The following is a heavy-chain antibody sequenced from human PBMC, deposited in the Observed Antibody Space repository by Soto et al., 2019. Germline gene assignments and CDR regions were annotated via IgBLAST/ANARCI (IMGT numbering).Heavy chain of an antibody. CDR1: GGSISSSSYY. V-gene: IGHV4-39*01. J-gene: IGHJ6*03. CDR3: ARHTPMTTVTTTNYYYYYYMDV. D-gene: IGHD4-17*01. CDR2: IYYSGST. Sequence: ETLSLTCTVSGGSISSSSYYWGWIRQPPGKGLEWIGSIYYSGSTYYNPSLKSRVTISVDTSKNQFSLKLSSVTAADTAVYYCARHTPMTTVTTTNYYYYYYMDVWGKGTTVTVSS.